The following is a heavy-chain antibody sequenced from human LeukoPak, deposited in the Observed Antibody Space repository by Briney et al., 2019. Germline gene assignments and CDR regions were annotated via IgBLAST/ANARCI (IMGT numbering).Heavy chain of an antibody. CDR2: MYHSGST. Sequence: LETLSLTCAVSGYSISSGYYWGWIRQPPGKGLEWIGSMYHSGSTYYNPSLKSRVTISVDTSKKQFSLKLTSVTAADTAVYYCAREVYSGRPSRSPFDYWGQGTLVTVSS. D-gene: IGHD6-13*01. CDR3: AREVYSGRPSRSPFDY. V-gene: IGHV4-38-2*02. CDR1: GYSISSGYY. J-gene: IGHJ4*02.